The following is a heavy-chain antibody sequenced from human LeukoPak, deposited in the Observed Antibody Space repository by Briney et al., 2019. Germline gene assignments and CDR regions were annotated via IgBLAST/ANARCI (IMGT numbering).Heavy chain of an antibody. CDR2: VNSRGSA. Sequence: SETLSLTCAAHGGSFSGYYWTWIRQSPGKGMEWIGGVNSRGSANYNPSLTSRVTISVDTSKNQFSLRLTSVTAADAGVYYCARDAFCLNGVCYSGRYDYWGQGILVSVSS. CDR1: GGSFSGYY. J-gene: IGHJ4*02. D-gene: IGHD2-21*02. V-gene: IGHV4-34*01. CDR3: ARDAFCLNGVCYSGRYDY.